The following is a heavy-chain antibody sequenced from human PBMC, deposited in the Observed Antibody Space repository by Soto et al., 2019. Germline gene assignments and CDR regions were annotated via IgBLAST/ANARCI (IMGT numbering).Heavy chain of an antibody. D-gene: IGHD3-16*01. V-gene: IGHV4-59*08. J-gene: IGHJ3*02. CDR2: IYYSGST. Sequence: SEILSLTCTVSGGSIGSYYWSWIRQPPGKGLEWIGYIYYSGSTNYNPSLKSRVTISVDTSKNQFSLKLSSVTAADTAVYYCARLVICGKGGPHDAFDIWGQGTMLTVSS. CDR1: GGSIGSYY. CDR3: ARLVICGKGGPHDAFDI.